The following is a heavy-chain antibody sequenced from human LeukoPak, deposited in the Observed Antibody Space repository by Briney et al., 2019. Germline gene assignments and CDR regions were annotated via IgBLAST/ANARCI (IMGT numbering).Heavy chain of an antibody. D-gene: IGHD6-13*01. CDR2: IYYSGST. J-gene: IGHJ5*02. Sequence: QPSETLSLTCTVSGGSISSSSYYWGWIRQPPGKGPEWIGSIYYSGSTYYNPSLKSRVTISVDTSKNQFSLKLSSVTAADTAVYYCARDESSSWYVHSWFDPWGQGTLVTVSS. CDR1: GGSISSSSYY. CDR3: ARDESSSWYVHSWFDP. V-gene: IGHV4-39*07.